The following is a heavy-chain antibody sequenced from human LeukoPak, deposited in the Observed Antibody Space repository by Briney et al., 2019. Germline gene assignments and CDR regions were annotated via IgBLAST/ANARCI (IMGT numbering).Heavy chain of an antibody. CDR3: ARDSIPAHINDAFDI. J-gene: IGHJ3*02. V-gene: IGHV4-59*12. CDR2: IYYSGST. CDR1: GGSISSYY. D-gene: IGHD6-13*01. Sequence: SETLSLTCTVSGGSISSYYWSWIRQPPGKGLEWIGYIYYSGSTNYNPSLKSRVTISVDTSKNQFSLNLSSVTAADTAVYYCARDSIPAHINDAFDIWGQGRMVTVSA.